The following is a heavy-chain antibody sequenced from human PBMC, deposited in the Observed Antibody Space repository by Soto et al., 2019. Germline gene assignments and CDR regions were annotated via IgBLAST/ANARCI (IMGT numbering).Heavy chain of an antibody. J-gene: IGHJ6*02. CDR3: ARHVPAAGYYYGMDV. CDR2: IISIFGTA. V-gene: IGHV1-69*12. Sequence: QVPLVQSGAEVKKPGSSVEVSCKASGGTFSSYAISWVRQAPGQGLEWMGGIISIFGTANYAQKFQGRVTITADESTSTAYMELSSLRSEDTAVYYCARHVPAAGYYYGMDVWGQGTTVTLSS. D-gene: IGHD2-2*01. CDR1: GGTFSSYA.